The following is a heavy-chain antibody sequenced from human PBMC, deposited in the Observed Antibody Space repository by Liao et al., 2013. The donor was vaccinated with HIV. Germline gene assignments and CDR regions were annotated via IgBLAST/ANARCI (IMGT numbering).Heavy chain of an antibody. V-gene: IGHV4-30-2*01. CDR2: VNHSGST. CDR3: ARVKPRFSIPWSSLDV. CDR1: GGSISSGGYS. J-gene: IGHJ6*04. D-gene: IGHD2-15*01. Sequence: QLQLQESGSGLVKPSQTLSLTCAVSGGSISSGGYSWSWIRQPPGKGLEWIGEVNHSGSTNYNPSLKSRVTISVDTSKNQFSLNLSSVTAADTAVYYCARVKPRFSIPWSSLDVWGKGITVTVSS.